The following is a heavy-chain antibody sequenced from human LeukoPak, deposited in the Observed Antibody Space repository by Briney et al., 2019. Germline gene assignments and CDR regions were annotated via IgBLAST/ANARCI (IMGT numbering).Heavy chain of an antibody. V-gene: IGHV4-34*01. J-gene: IGHJ3*02. CDR2: INQSGETT. D-gene: IGHD6-19*01. Sequence: PSETLSLTCAVSGGPFSGYSWTWIRQPPGKGLEWIGEINQSGETTNYNPSLKSRVTISVDTSKKQFSLRMTSVTAADTAVYYCATQGQWLVGYAFEIWGHGTMVTVSP. CDR3: ATQGQWLVGYAFEI. CDR1: GGPFSGYS.